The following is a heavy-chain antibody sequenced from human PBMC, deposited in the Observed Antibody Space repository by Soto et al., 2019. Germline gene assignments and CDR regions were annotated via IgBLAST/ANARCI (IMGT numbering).Heavy chain of an antibody. V-gene: IGHV1-69*13. CDR1: GGTFSSCA. J-gene: IGHJ6*02. CDR3: ARDQLVVVPAAMSNYYYGMDV. CDR2: IIPIFGTS. Sequence: SVKVSCKASGGTFSSCAISWVRQAPGQGLEWMGGIIPIFGTSNYAQKFQGRVTITADESTSTAYMELSSLRSEDTAVYYCARDQLVVVPAAMSNYYYGMDVWGQGTTVTVSS. D-gene: IGHD2-2*01.